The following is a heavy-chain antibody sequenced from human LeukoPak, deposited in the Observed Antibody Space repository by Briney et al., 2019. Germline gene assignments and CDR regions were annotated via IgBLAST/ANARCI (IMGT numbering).Heavy chain of an antibody. CDR3: ARGQLLRFLEWLSIY. V-gene: IGHV1-2*06. Sequence: ASVKVSCKASGYTFTTYYMHWVRQAPGQGLEWMGRINPNSSGTNYAQKFQGRVTMTRDTSISTAYMELSRLRSDDTAVYYCARGQLLRFLEWLSIYWGQGTLVTVSS. J-gene: IGHJ4*02. CDR1: GYTFTTYY. CDR2: INPNSSGT. D-gene: IGHD3-3*01.